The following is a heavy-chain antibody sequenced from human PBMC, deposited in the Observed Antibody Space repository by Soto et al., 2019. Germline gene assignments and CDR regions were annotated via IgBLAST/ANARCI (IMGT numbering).Heavy chain of an antibody. Sequence: EVQLVESGGGLVKPGGSLRLSCAASGFTISTYSMNWVRQAPGKGLEWISSISSSGGSVSYAESVKGRFTISRDNAKNSLYLQMGSLRAEDTAVYYCARGRSINANMDYWGQGTLVTVSS. J-gene: IGHJ4*02. CDR3: ARGRSINANMDY. D-gene: IGHD2-2*01. CDR1: GFTISTYS. CDR2: ISSSGGSV. V-gene: IGHV3-21*01.